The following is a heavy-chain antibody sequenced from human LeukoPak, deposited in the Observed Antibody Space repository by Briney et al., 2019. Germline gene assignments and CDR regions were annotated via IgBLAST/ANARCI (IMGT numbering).Heavy chain of an antibody. CDR3: AGSRDGYNLRGLYYFDY. D-gene: IGHD5-24*01. CDR1: GYTFTSYA. J-gene: IGHJ4*02. CDR2: IIPIFGTA. V-gene: IGHV1-69*05. Sequence: SVKVSCKASGYTFTSYAISWVRQAPGQGLEWMGGIIPIFGTANYAQKFQGRVTITTDESTSTAYMELSSLRSEDTAVYYCAGSRDGYNLRGLYYFDYWGQGTLVTVSS.